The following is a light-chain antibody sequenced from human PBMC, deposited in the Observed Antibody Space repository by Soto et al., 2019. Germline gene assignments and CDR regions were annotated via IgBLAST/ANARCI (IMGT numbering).Light chain of an antibody. CDR2: DTS. CDR1: TGAVTSGHY. CDR3: LLSYSGARWV. J-gene: IGLJ1*01. Sequence: QAVVTQEPSLTVSPGGTVTVTCGSSTGAVTSGHYPYWFQQKPGQAPRTLIYDTSNKHSWTPARFSGSLLGGKAALTLSGAQPEDEAEYYCLLSYSGARWVFGTGTKLTVL. V-gene: IGLV7-46*01.